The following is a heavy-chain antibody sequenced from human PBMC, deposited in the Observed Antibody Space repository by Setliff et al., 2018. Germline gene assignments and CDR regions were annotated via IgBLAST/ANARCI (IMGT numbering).Heavy chain of an antibody. Sequence: GGSLRLSCVASGFTISNYWMAWVRQAPGKGLEWVADIRQDGTNKYYVDSVKGRFTISRDNAKNSLYLQMNSLRAEDTAVYYCVSVHASGTRGYWGQGTLVTVSS. CDR1: GFTISNYW. CDR2: IRQDGTNK. D-gene: IGHD1-26*01. V-gene: IGHV3-7*01. CDR3: VSVHASGTRGY. J-gene: IGHJ4*02.